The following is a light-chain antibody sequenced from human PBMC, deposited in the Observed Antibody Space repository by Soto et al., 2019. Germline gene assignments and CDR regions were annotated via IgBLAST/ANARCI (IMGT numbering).Light chain of an antibody. J-gene: IGKJ1*01. CDR2: DAS. CDR1: QSVSSTN. Sequence: EIVLTQSPGTLSLSPGERATLSCRASQSVSSTNLVWYQQKRGQAPRLLIYDASNRGTGIPDRFRGSGSGTGFTLTISRLEPEDFAVYFCQHYANSVWTFGQGTKVEIK. CDR3: QHYANSVWT. V-gene: IGKV3-20*01.